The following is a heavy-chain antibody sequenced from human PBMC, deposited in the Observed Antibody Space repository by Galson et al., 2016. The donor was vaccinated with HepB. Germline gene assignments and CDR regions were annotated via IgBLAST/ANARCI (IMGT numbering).Heavy chain of an antibody. Sequence: SLRLSCAASGFAFGSHRMHWVRQVPGKGLVWVSRINSDGTISNYADSVKGRFTISRDNAKNTLYLQMNSLRVEDTAVYYCGRDHSVVLTTAYNWFDPWGQGTLVTVSS. V-gene: IGHV3-74*01. D-gene: IGHD4-23*01. CDR2: INSDGTIS. J-gene: IGHJ5*02. CDR1: GFAFGSHR. CDR3: GRDHSVVLTTAYNWFDP.